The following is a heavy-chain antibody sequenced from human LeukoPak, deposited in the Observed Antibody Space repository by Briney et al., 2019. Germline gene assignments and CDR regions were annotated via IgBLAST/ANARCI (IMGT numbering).Heavy chain of an antibody. CDR3: ARTTVVTLYYYYMDV. J-gene: IGHJ6*03. Sequence: ASVKVSCKASGYTFTGYYMHWVRQAPGQGLEWMGWINPNSGGTNYAQKFQGRVTMTRDTSISTAYMELSRLRSDDTAVYYCARTTVVTLYYYYMDVWGKGTTVTVSS. V-gene: IGHV1-2*02. D-gene: IGHD4-23*01. CDR2: INPNSGGT. CDR1: GYTFTGYY.